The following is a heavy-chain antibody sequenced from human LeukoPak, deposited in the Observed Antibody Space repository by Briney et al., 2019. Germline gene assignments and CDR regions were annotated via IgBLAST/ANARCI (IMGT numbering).Heavy chain of an antibody. CDR1: GGTFSSYA. V-gene: IGHV1-69*05. CDR2: IIPIFGTA. CDR3: ARGGMYYYYMDV. J-gene: IGHJ6*03. D-gene: IGHD5-12*01. Sequence: SVKVSCKASGGTFSSYAISWVQQAPGQGLEWMGGIIPIFGTANYAQKFQGRVTITTDESTSTAYMELSSLRSEDTAVYYCARGGMYYYYMDVWGKGTTVTVSS.